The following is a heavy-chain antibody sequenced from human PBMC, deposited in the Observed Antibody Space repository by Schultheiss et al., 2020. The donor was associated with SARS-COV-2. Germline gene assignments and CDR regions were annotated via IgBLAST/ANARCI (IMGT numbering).Heavy chain of an antibody. Sequence: SETLSLTCAVYGGSFSGYYWSWIRQPPGKGLEWIGEINHSGSTNYNPSLKSRVTISVDTSKNQFSLKLSSVTAADTAVYYCTTDLIPDPWGQGTLVTVSS. J-gene: IGHJ5*02. CDR2: INHSGST. D-gene: IGHD1-14*01. CDR1: GGSFSGYY. CDR3: TTDLIPDP. V-gene: IGHV4-34*03.